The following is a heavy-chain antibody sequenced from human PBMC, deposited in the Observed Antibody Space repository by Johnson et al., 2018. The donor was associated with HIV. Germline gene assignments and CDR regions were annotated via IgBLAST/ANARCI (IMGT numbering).Heavy chain of an antibody. V-gene: IGHV3-7*03. CDR1: GFTFSSYG. CDR3: ARDSYSGGGSYS. Sequence: VQLVESGGGVVQPGRSLRLSCAASGFTFSSYGMHWVRQAPGKGLEWVANTKQDGSEKYYVDSVKGRFTISRDNAKNSLYLQMNSMRVEDTAVYYCARDSYSGGGSYSWGQGTMVTVSS. J-gene: IGHJ3*01. D-gene: IGHD1-26*01. CDR2: TKQDGSEK.